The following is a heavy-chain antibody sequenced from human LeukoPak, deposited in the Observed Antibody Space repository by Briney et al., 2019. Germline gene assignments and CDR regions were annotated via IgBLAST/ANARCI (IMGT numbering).Heavy chain of an antibody. J-gene: IGHJ5*02. CDR2: IYYSGST. CDR3: ARGESTLGWFDP. Sequence: SETLSLTCTVSVGSISSSSYYWGWIRQPPGKGLEWIGSIYYSGSTYYNPSLKSRVTISVDTSKNQFSLKLSSVTAADTAVYYCARGESTLGWFDPWGQGTLVTVSS. D-gene: IGHD2/OR15-2a*01. CDR1: VGSISSSSYY. V-gene: IGHV4-39*01.